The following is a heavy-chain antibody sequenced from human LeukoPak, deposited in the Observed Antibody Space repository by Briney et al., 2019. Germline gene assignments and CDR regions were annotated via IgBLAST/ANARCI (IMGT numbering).Heavy chain of an antibody. J-gene: IGHJ4*02. CDR2: ISSDGGTT. Sequence: GGSLRLSCAVSEFTFSSFAMGWVRQTPGKGLEWLSYISSDGGTTSYADSVKGRFTISRDNAKNSLYLQMNSLRAEDTALYYCAKDIGLALERYYFDYWGQGTLVTVSS. CDR1: EFTFSSFA. D-gene: IGHD3-16*01. V-gene: IGHV3-23*01. CDR3: AKDIGLALERYYFDY.